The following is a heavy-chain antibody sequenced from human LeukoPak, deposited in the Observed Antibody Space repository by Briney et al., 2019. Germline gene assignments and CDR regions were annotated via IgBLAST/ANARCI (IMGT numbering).Heavy chain of an antibody. Sequence: SETLSLTCTVSGGSISSSGYLWGWSRQPPGKGLEWIRSIHYSGSTYYNPSLKSRVTISVVTSKNQFSLKLSSVTAADTAVYYCARRYGDYWGQGTLVTVSS. D-gene: IGHD4-17*01. V-gene: IGHV4-39*01. CDR2: IHYSGST. J-gene: IGHJ4*02. CDR3: ARRYGDY. CDR1: GGSISSSGYL.